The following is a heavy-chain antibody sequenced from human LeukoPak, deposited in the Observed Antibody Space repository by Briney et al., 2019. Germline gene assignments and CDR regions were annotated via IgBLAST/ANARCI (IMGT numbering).Heavy chain of an antibody. CDR1: GYTFTSFY. Sequence: ASVKVSCKASGYTFTSFYMHWVRQAPGQGLEWMGIINPSGGSTSYAQKFQGRVTMTRDTSTITVYMELSSLRSEDTAVYYCAREHNMVRGVTDSYYYYGMDVWGQGTTVTVSS. CDR2: INPSGGST. D-gene: IGHD3-10*01. V-gene: IGHV1-46*01. J-gene: IGHJ6*02. CDR3: AREHNMVRGVTDSYYYYGMDV.